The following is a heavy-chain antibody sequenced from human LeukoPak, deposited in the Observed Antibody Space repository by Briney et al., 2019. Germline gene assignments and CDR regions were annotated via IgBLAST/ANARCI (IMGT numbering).Heavy chain of an antibody. CDR1: GFSFSSYS. CDR3: AKDRGTAMVDY. J-gene: IGHJ4*02. D-gene: IGHD5-18*01. CDR2: IHSSSSTI. V-gene: IGHV3-48*01. Sequence: QPGGSLRLSCAASGFSFSSYSMNWVRQAPGKGLEWVSNIHSSSSTIYYADSVKGRFTISRDNAKNSLYLQMNSLRAEDTAVYYCAKDRGTAMVDYWGQGTLVTVSS.